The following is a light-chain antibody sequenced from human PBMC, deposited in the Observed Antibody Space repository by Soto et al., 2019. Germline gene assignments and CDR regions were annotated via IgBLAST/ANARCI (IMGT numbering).Light chain of an antibody. CDR2: HAS. Sequence: DIQMTQSPSTLSASVGNGVTISCRASQSISRWLAWYQQKPGRAPTLLIYHASTLESGVPSRFSGSGSGTEFTLTISSLQPDDVATYYCQQYNTYLSFGQGTKVDIK. CDR1: QSISRW. CDR3: QQYNTYLS. J-gene: IGKJ1*01. V-gene: IGKV1-5*01.